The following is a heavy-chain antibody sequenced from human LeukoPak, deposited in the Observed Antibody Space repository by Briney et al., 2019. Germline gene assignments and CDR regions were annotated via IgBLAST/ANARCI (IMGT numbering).Heavy chain of an antibody. CDR2: ISSNGGST. Sequence: PGGSLRLSCAASGFTFSSYAMHWVRQAPGKGLEYVSAISSNGGSTYYANSVKGRFTISRDNSKHTLYLQMGSLRAEDMAVYYCARYYYESSGYYYDYWGQGTLVTVSS. CDR3: ARYYYESSGYYYDY. J-gene: IGHJ4*02. V-gene: IGHV3-64*01. D-gene: IGHD3-22*01. CDR1: GFTFSSYA.